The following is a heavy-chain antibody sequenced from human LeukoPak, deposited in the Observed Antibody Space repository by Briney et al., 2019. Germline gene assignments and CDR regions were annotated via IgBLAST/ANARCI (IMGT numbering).Heavy chain of an antibody. CDR3: ARGLRYCSGGSCYSSDAFDI. D-gene: IGHD2-15*01. J-gene: IGHJ3*02. CDR2: IGTAGDP. Sequence: AGGSLRLSCAASGFTFSSYDMHWVRQATGKGLEWVSAIGTAGDPYYPGSVKGRFTISRENAKNSLYLQMISLRAGDTAVYYCARGLRYCSGGSCYSSDAFDIWGQGTMVTVSS. V-gene: IGHV3-13*05. CDR1: GFTFSSYD.